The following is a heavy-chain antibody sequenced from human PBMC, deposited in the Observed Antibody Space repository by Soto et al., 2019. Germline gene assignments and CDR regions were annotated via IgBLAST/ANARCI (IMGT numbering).Heavy chain of an antibody. D-gene: IGHD5-18*01. CDR2: IIPMLGKT. CDR1: GGTFRSNT. CDR3: ARSVVIVLPTTMDVALAI. Sequence: QVQLVQSGAEVKKPGSSVKVSCKASGGTFRSNTISWVRQAPGQGLEWMGRIIPMLGKTNYAQRFQGRVTITADTSTSTAYMELSSLRFEDTALYYCARSVVIVLPTTMDVALAIWGQGTRVTVAS. J-gene: IGHJ3*02. V-gene: IGHV1-69*02.